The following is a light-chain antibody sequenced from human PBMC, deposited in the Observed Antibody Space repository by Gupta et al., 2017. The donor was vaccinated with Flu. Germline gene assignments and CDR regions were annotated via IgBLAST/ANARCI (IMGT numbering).Light chain of an antibody. CDR1: ILISYY. J-gene: IGLJ2*01. V-gene: IGLV3-19*01. CDR3: NCRDSSGDHLV. Sequence: SSELTQDPSVSVALGQTVRITCQGDILISYYASWYQQKPRQAPVLLIYGENHRPSGIPDRFSGSHSGRTSSLTITGTQAEDEADYYCNCRDSSGDHLVFGGGTKLAVL. CDR2: GEN.